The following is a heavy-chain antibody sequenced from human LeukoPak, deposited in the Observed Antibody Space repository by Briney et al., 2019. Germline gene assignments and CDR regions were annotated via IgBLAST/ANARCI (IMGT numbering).Heavy chain of an antibody. CDR3: ASLEDGSYLDY. V-gene: IGHV1-69*02. CDR1: GGTFSSYT. J-gene: IGHJ4*02. Sequence: SVKVSYKASGGTFSSYTISWVRQAPGQGLEWMGRIIPILGIANYAQKFQGRVTITADKSTSTAYMELSSLRSEDTAVYYCASLEDGSYLDYWGQGTLVTVSS. D-gene: IGHD3-3*01. CDR2: IIPILGIA.